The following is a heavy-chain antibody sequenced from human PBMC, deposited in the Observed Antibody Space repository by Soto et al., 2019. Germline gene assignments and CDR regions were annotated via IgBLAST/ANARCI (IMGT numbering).Heavy chain of an antibody. CDR2: INPNSGGT. D-gene: IGHD5-18*01. CDR3: ARDLDSYGYL. J-gene: IGHJ5*02. Sequence: GASEKVSCKASGYTFTGYYMHWVQQAPGQQFEWIGWINPNSGGTNYAQKFQGRVTMTRDASISTAYMELSRLRSDDTAVYCCARDLDSYGYLWGQGTLVTVSS. V-gene: IGHV1-2*02. CDR1: GYTFTGYY.